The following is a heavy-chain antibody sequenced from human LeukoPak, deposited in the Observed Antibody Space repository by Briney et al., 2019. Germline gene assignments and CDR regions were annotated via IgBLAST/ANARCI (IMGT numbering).Heavy chain of an antibody. CDR2: INPSGGST. V-gene: IGHV1-46*01. J-gene: IGHJ6*02. CDR1: GYTFTGYY. D-gene: IGHD6-25*01. Sequence: GASVKVSCKASGYTFTGYYMHWVRQAPGQGLEWMGIINPSGGSTSYAQKFQGRVTMTRDTSTSTVYMELSSLRSEDTAVYCCARDNGAAMALGDYYYGMDVWGQGTTVTVSS. CDR3: ARDNGAAMALGDYYYGMDV.